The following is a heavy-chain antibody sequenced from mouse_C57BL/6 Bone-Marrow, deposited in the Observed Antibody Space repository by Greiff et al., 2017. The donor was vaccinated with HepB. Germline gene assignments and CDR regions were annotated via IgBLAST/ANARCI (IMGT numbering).Heavy chain of an antibody. D-gene: IGHD5-2*01. CDR1: GYTFTSYW. J-gene: IGHJ2*01. V-gene: IGHV1-59*01. CDR2: IDPSDSYT. CDR3: ARKNTDYFDY. Sequence: QVQLQQPGAELVRPGTSVKLSCKASGYTFTSYWMHWVKQRPGQGLEWIGVIDPSDSYTNYNQKFKGKATLTVDTSSSTAYMQLSSLTSEDSAVYYCARKNTDYFDYWGQGTTLTVSS.